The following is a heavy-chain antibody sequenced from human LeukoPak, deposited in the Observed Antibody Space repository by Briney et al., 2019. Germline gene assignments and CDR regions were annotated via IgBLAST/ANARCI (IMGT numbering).Heavy chain of an antibody. V-gene: IGHV1-69*05. CDR2: IIPIFGTA. D-gene: IGHD3-10*01. CDR3: ARVLAYYYGSDHWGFDP. J-gene: IGHJ5*02. CDR1: GGTFSSYA. Sequence: SVKVSCKASGGTFSSYAISWVRQAPGQGLEWMGGIIPIFGTANYAQKFQGRVTITTDESTSTAYMELSSLRSEDTAVYYCARVLAYYYGSDHWGFDPWGQGTLVTVSS.